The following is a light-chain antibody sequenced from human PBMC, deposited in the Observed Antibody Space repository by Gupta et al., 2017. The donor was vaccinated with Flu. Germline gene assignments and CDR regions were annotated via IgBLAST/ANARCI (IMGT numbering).Light chain of an antibody. CDR2: DTS. Sequence: PATLSLSPGERATLSCRASQSVSTYLAWYQHKPGQAPRLLMYDTSTRASGIPARFSGCGSGTDFTLTISSLEPEDFAVYYCQQRVIWPPTFGEGTWVEI. CDR1: QSVSTY. J-gene: IGKJ4*01. CDR3: QQRVIWPPT. V-gene: IGKV3-11*01.